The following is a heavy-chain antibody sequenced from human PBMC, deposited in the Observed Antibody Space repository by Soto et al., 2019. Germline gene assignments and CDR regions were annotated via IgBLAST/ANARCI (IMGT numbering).Heavy chain of an antibody. Sequence: GGSLRLSCAASGFSFSNSVIHWVRQAPGRGLEWVAVISTDETNEDYADSVKGRFTISRDNSKSTLYLQMNSLRAEDTAVYYCARCLIKREGGAFDIWGQGTMVTVSS. J-gene: IGHJ3*02. CDR3: ARCLIKREGGAFDI. V-gene: IGHV3-33*01. CDR1: GFSFSNSV. CDR2: ISTDETNE. D-gene: IGHD3-16*01.